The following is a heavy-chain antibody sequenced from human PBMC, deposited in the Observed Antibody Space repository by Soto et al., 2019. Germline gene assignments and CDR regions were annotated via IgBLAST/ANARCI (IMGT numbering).Heavy chain of an antibody. D-gene: IGHD7-27*01. CDR1: GYLFTSYG. CDR3: ARDTGATNTPHSNDY. Sequence: QVQLLQSGAEVKKPGASVKVSCKTSGYLFTSYGINWVRRAPGQGLEWLGWISAYNGDTNYAQKFQGRVTMTTDTYTSTAYMDLRSLRSDDTAVYYCARDTGATNTPHSNDYWGQGTLVTVSS. J-gene: IGHJ4*02. V-gene: IGHV1-18*01. CDR2: ISAYNGDT.